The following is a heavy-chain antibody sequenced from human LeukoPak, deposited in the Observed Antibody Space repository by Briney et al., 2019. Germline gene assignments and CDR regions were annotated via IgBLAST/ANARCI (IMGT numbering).Heavy chain of an antibody. V-gene: IGHV1-2*02. Sequence: ASVKVSCKASGYTFTGYYMHWVRQAPGQGLEWMGWINVNDGDTRYAQKFQGRVTVTRDTSISTAYMEVSRLRSDDTAVYYCAKDPPTEGWDFDLWGRGTLVTVSS. J-gene: IGHJ2*01. CDR3: AKDPPTEGWDFDL. CDR1: GYTFTGYY. CDR2: INVNDGDT. D-gene: IGHD2-21*02.